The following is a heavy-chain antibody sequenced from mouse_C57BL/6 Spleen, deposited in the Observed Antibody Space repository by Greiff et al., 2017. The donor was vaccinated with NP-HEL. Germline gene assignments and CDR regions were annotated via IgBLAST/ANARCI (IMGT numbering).Heavy chain of an antibody. D-gene: IGHD2-12*01. CDR2: IHPNSGST. CDR3: ARLRQGYYYAMDY. J-gene: IGHJ4*01. V-gene: IGHV1-64*01. Sequence: VQLQQPGAELVKPGASVKLSCKASGYTFTSYWMHWVKQRPGQGLEWIGMIHPNSGSTNYNEKFKSKATLTVDKSSSTAYMQLSSPTSEDSAVYYCARLRQGYYYAMDYWGQGTSVTVSS. CDR1: GYTFTSYW.